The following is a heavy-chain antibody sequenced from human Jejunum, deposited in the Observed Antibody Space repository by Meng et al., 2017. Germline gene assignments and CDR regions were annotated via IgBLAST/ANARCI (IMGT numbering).Heavy chain of an antibody. CDR3: ARGGGDSYGTFDS. J-gene: IGHJ4*02. CDR1: DDSITSSTYS. V-gene: IGHV4-39*02. Sequence: QLQLQESGPGLVKPSETLSLTRTVSDDSITSSTYSWGWTRQPPGRGLEWIGSIYYSGNTHYSSSLKSRVSISVDTSKNHFSLRLDSLTAADTAVYYCARGGGDSYGTFDSWGRGTLVTVSS. CDR2: IYYSGNT. D-gene: IGHD2-21*01.